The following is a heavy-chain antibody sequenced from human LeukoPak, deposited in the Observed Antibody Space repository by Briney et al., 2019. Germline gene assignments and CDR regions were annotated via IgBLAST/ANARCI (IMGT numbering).Heavy chain of an antibody. J-gene: IGHJ4*02. CDR3: ARDNFRRQNYYASSGYFYSFDY. V-gene: IGHV3-21*01. Sequence: GGSLRLSWAASGVTFSSYSMSWVRQAPGKGLEWVGSISRSRSNKYYADSVKGRFTISRDNAKYSLSLQMNSLRAEDTAVSYCARDNFRRQNYYASSGYFYSFDYWGQGTLVTVSS. CDR2: ISRSRSNK. CDR1: GVTFSSYS. D-gene: IGHD3-22*01.